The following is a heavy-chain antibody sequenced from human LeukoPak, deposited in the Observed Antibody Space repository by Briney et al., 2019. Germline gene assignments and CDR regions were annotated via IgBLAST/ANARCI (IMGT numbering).Heavy chain of an antibody. V-gene: IGHV3-21*05. CDR3: ARAGIVVVPAAMPAVVDY. Sequence: PGGSLRLSCAASGFTFSSYAMYWVRQAPGKGLEWVSYISSSSSYTNYADSVKGRFTISRDNAKNSLYLQMNSLRAEDTAVYYCARAGIVVVPAAMPAVVDYWGQGTLVTVS. D-gene: IGHD2-2*01. CDR2: ISSSSSYT. CDR1: GFTFSSYA. J-gene: IGHJ4*02.